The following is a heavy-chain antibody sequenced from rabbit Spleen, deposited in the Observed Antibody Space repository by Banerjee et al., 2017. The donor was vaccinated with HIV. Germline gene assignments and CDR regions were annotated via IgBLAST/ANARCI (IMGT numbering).Heavy chain of an antibody. CDR3: ARRFHGSGLRHFNL. V-gene: IGHV1S40*01. D-gene: IGHD4-1*01. Sequence: QSLEESGGGLVQPEGSLTLTCTASGFSVSSGYDMCWVRQAPGKGLEWIACIYVNSGSAYFASWAKGRFTISKTSSTMVTLQMTSLTAADTATYFCARRFHGSGLRHFNLWGQGTLVTVS. CDR1: GFSVSSGYD. J-gene: IGHJ4*01. CDR2: IYVNSGSA.